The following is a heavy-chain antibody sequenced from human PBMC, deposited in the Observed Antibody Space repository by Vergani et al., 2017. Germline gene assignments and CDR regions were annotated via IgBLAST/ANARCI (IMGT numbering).Heavy chain of an antibody. CDR1: GFTFSSYA. CDR3: AKVWRYISSSGGFYY. D-gene: IGHD6-6*01. V-gene: IGHV3-23*01. J-gene: IGHJ4*02. CDR2: ISGSGGST. Sequence: EVQLLESGGGLVQPGGSLRLSCAASGFTFSSYAMSWVRQAPGKGLEWVSAISGSGGSTYYADSVKGRFTISRDNSKNTLYLQMNSLRAEDTAVYYCAKVWRYISSSGGFYYWDQGTLVTVSS.